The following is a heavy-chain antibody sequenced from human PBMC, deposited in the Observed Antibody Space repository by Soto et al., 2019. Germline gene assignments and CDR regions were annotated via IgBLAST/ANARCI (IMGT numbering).Heavy chain of an antibody. CDR3: AKRGVDTFGLSY. Sequence: EVQLVESGGGLVQPGGSLRLSCAVSEFTFSSFWMHWVRQAPGEGLVWVSRINTDGSSTSYADSVKGRFTISRDNAKNTLYLQMNSLRVEDTAMYYCAKRGVDTFGLSYWGQGTLGTVSS. CDR2: INTDGSST. V-gene: IGHV3-74*01. J-gene: IGHJ4*02. D-gene: IGHD3-10*01. CDR1: EFTFSSFW.